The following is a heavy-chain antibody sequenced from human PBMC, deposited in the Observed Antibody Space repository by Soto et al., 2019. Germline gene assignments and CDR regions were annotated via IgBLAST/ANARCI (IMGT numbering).Heavy chain of an antibody. D-gene: IGHD6-19*01. J-gene: IGHJ4*02. CDR1: GFTFSSYA. Sequence: PEGSLRLSCAASGFTFSSYAMHWVRQAPGKGLEWVAVISYDGSNKYYADSVKGRFTISRDNSKNTLYLQMNSLRAEDTAVYYCARSYSSGYYYFDYWGQGTLVTVSS. V-gene: IGHV3-30-3*01. CDR3: ARSYSSGYYYFDY. CDR2: ISYDGSNK.